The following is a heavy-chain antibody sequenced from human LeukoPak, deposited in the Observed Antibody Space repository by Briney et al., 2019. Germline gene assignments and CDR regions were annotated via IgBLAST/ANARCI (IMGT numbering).Heavy chain of an antibody. J-gene: IGHJ5*02. CDR1: GGSISSGSYY. V-gene: IGHV4-61*02. CDR2: IYTSGST. Sequence: SETLSLTCTVSGGSISSGSYYWRWIRQPAGKGLEWIGRIYTSGSTNYHPSLKSRVTISVDTSKNQFSLKLSSVTAADTAVYYCARGHNDFWSGPSKFDPWGQGTLVTVSS. D-gene: IGHD3-3*01. CDR3: ARGHNDFWSGPSKFDP.